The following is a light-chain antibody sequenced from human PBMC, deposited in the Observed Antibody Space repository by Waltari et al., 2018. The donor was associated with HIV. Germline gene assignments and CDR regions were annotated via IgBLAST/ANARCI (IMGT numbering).Light chain of an antibody. CDR1: ESVLSSSNNLNY. J-gene: IGKJ5*01. V-gene: IGKV4-1*01. Sequence: DIVLTQSPETLSVSLGERAAIHCKSGESVLSSSNNLNYFAWYQQRPGQPPTLLFSEASSRSAGVPARFTASGSRTDFTLTMDDLQADDVAVYFWQQYYSTPTFGRGTQLV. CDR3: QQYYSTPT. CDR2: EAS.